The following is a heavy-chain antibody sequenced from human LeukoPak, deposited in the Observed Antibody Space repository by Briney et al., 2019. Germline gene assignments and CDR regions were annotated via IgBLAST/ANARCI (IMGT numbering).Heavy chain of an antibody. CDR1: GFTVSSNY. CDR3: ARRYGSRRKQYYYYYYYMDV. V-gene: IGHV4-34*01. Sequence: PGGSLRLSCAASGFTVSSNYMSWIRQPPGKGLEWIGETNHSGSTNYNPSLKSRVTISVDTSKNQFSLRLSSVTAADTAVYYCARRYGSRRKQYYYYYYYMDVWGKGTTVTISS. J-gene: IGHJ6*03. CDR2: TNHSGST. D-gene: IGHD3-10*01.